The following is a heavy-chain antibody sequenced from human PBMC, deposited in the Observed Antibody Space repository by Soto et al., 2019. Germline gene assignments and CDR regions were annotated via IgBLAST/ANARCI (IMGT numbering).Heavy chain of an antibody. Sequence: SETLSLTCTASGGSIKTYFWSWIRQPAGLGLERIGRIYTSGTANYSPSTKGRVIMAADTAKNQLSLKVTSVTAPDTAVYYCARDFDSCSRFRLDRWRQGTLVTVSS. CDR1: GGSIKTYF. CDR2: IYTSGTA. J-gene: IGHJ5*02. D-gene: IGHD2-2*01. CDR3: ARDFDSCSRFRLDR. V-gene: IGHV4-4*07.